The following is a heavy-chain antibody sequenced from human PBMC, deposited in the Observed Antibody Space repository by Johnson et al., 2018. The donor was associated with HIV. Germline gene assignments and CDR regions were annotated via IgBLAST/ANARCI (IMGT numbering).Heavy chain of an antibody. CDR2: IKQDGSEK. V-gene: IGHV3-7*01. J-gene: IGHJ3*02. CDR3: ARLGSTSSGAFDI. CDR1: GFTFSSYA. Sequence: VQLLESGGGVVQPGRSLRLSCAASGFTFSSYAMHWVRQAPGKGLEWVANIKQDGSEKYYVDSVKGRFTISRDNAENSLYLQMNSLRGEDTAVYYCARLGSTSSGAFDIWGQGTMVTVSS. D-gene: IGHD6-13*01.